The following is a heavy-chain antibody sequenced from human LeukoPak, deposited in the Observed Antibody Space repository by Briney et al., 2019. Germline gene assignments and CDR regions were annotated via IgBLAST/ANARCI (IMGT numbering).Heavy chain of an antibody. CDR1: GFTFSSYW. Sequence: GGSLRLPCAASGFTFSSYWMSWVRQAPGKGLEWVANIKQDGSEKYYVDSVKGRFTISRDNAKNSLYLQMNSLRAEDTAVYYCAREGVVVVAEGFDYWGQGTLVTVSS. D-gene: IGHD2-15*01. CDR2: IKQDGSEK. CDR3: AREGVVVVAEGFDY. J-gene: IGHJ4*02. V-gene: IGHV3-7*01.